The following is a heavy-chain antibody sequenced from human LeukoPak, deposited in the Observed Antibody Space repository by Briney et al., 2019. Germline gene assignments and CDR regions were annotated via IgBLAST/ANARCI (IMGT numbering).Heavy chain of an antibody. J-gene: IGHJ4*02. Sequence: GGSLRLSCAASGFTVSSNYMSWVRQAPGKGLEWVSVIYSGGSTYYADSVKGRFTISRDNSKNTLYLQMNSLRAEDTAVHYCARIAVTYTFDYWGQGTLVTVSS. CDR3: ARIAVTYTFDY. D-gene: IGHD4-17*01. V-gene: IGHV3-53*01. CDR1: GFTVSSNY. CDR2: IYSGGST.